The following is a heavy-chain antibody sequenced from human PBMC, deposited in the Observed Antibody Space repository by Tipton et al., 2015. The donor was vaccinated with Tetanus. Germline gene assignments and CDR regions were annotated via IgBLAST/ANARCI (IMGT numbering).Heavy chain of an antibody. CDR1: GYTFTSYL. Sequence: QSGPEVKKPGASVKISCKASGYTFTSYLINWVRQAPGQGLEWMGIINPNDGERMYAQRFQGRLTMTRDTSTSTVYMDLSSLGSDDTAVYYGAIQSSGTLFEYSCQATLVTVSS. V-gene: IGHV1-46*01. J-gene: IGHJ4*02. CDR3: AIQSSGTLFEY. CDR2: INPNDGER. D-gene: IGHD1-1*01.